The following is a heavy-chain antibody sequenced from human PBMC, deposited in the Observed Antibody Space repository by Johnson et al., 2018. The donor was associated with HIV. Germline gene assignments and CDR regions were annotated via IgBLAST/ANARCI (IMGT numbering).Heavy chain of an antibody. CDR2: INSDGSST. CDR3: AKGAPPLGSPSWPDI. CDR1: GFTFSSYW. Sequence: VQLVESGGGLLQPGGSLRLSCAASGFTFSSYWMHWVRQAPGKGLVWVSHINSDGSSTDYADSVKGRFTISRDSAKSTLYRQMNSLRAEDTAVYYCAKGAPPLGSPSWPDIWGQGTMVTVSS. V-gene: IGHV3-74*01. D-gene: IGHD3-10*02. J-gene: IGHJ3*02.